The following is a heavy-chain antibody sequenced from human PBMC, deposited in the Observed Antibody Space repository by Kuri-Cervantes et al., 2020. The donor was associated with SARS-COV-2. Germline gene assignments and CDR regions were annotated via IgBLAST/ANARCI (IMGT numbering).Heavy chain of an antibody. V-gene: IGHV3-48*01. CDR2: ISSSSSTI. Sequence: LSLTCAASGFTVSSYSMNWVRQAPGKGLEWVSYISSSSSTIYYADSVKGRFTISRDNSKNTLYLQMNSLRAEDTAVYYCARNPTYGDYPYWYFDLWGRGTLVTVSS. J-gene: IGHJ2*01. CDR1: GFTVSSYS. CDR3: ARNPTYGDYPYWYFDL. D-gene: IGHD4-17*01.